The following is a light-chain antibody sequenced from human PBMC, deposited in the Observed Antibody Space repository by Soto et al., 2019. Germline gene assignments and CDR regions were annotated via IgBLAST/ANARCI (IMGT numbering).Light chain of an antibody. J-gene: IGKJ1*01. CDR1: QSVGSTY. V-gene: IGKV3-20*01. CDR2: GAS. Sequence: EVVLTQSPGTLSLSPGERATLSCGASQSVGSTYVAWYQQKPGQAPRLLIYGASSRATGIPDRFSGSGSGTDFILTISRLEPEDFAVYYCQQYTKPPWPFGKGTKVDTK. CDR3: QQYTKPPWP.